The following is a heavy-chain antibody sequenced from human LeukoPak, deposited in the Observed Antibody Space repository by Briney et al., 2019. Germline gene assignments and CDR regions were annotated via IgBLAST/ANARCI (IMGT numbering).Heavy chain of an antibody. J-gene: IGHJ1*01. D-gene: IGHD3-22*01. Sequence: PGGSLRLSCAASGFTFSSYAMSWVRQAPGKGLEWVSAISGSGGSTYYADSVKGRFTISRDNSKNTLYLQMNSLRAEDTAVYYCARSGLDSSGYQIRTEYFQHWGQGTLVTVSS. V-gene: IGHV3-23*01. CDR3: ARSGLDSSGYQIRTEYFQH. CDR2: ISGSGGST. CDR1: GFTFSSYA.